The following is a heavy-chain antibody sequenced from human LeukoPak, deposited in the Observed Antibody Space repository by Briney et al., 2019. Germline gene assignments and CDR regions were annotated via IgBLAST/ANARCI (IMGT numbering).Heavy chain of an antibody. J-gene: IGHJ4*02. CDR2: IYYSGST. CDR3: ASSKQWLIPFDY. CDR1: GGSISSSSYY. D-gene: IGHD6-19*01. Sequence: PSETLSLTCTVSGGSISSSSYYWGWIRQPPGKGLEWIGSIYYSGSTYYNPSLKSRVTISVDTSKNQFSLKLSSVTAADTAVYYCASSKQWLIPFDYWGQGTLSPSPQ. V-gene: IGHV4-39*01.